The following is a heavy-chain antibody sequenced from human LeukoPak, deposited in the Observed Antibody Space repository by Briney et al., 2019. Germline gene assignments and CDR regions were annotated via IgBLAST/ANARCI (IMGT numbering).Heavy chain of an antibody. CDR1: GFTFDDFA. D-gene: IGHD2-8*01. V-gene: IGHV3-9*01. CDR2: INWNSNNI. Sequence: PGGSLRLSCAASGFTFDDFAMHWVRQAPGKGLEWVSGINWNSNNIDYADSVKGRFTVSRDNAKNSLYLQMNSLRPEDTAFYYCAKDGAEEWVYLYYFDYWGQGTLVTVSS. J-gene: IGHJ4*02. CDR3: AKDGAEEWVYLYYFDY.